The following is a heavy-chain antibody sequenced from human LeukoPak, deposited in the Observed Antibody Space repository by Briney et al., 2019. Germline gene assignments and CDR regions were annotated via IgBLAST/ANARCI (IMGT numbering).Heavy chain of an antibody. J-gene: IGHJ4*02. D-gene: IGHD6-19*01. CDR2: IYYSGST. V-gene: IGHV4-59*01. CDR3: ARGASSGWKYFDY. Sequence: SETPSLTCTVSGGSISSYYWSWIRQPPGKGLEWIGYIYYSGSTNYNPSLKSRVTISVDTSKNQFSLKLSSVTAADTAVYYCARGASSGWKYFDYWGQGTLVTVSS. CDR1: GGSISSYY.